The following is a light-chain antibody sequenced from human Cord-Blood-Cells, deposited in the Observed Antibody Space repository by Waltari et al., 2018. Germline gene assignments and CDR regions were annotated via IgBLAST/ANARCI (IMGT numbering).Light chain of an antibody. V-gene: IGKV3-11*01. J-gene: IGKJ2*01. CDR1: QSFSSY. CDR3: QQRSNWPSYT. CDR2: AAS. Sequence: EIVLTQSPATLSLSPGERATLSCRASQSFSSYLAWYQQKPGQAPRLLFYAASNRATGIPARFSGSGSGTDFTLTISSLEPEDFAVYYCQQRSNWPSYTFGQGTKLEIK.